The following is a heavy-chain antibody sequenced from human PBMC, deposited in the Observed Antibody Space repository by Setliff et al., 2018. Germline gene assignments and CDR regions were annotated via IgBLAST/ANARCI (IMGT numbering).Heavy chain of an antibody. CDR1: GFTFSTHA. CDR2: ATTSGTYS. D-gene: IGHD2-8*01. Sequence: PGGSLRLSCAASGFTFSTHAMTWVRQAPGKGLEWVSTATTSGTYSYYADSVKGRFTISRDNSKSSVFLHINSVTAEDTAIYYCAKDRVNDGVWDFDSWGPGILVTVSS. V-gene: IGHV3-23*01. CDR3: AKDRVNDGVWDFDS. J-gene: IGHJ4*02.